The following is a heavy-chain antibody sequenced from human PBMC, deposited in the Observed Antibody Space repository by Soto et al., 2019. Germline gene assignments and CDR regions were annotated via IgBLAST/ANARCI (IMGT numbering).Heavy chain of an antibody. J-gene: IGHJ4*02. D-gene: IGHD3-22*01. V-gene: IGHV1-2*04. CDR1: GYTFTGYY. CDR2: INPNSGGT. Sequence: ASVKVSCKASGYTFTGYYMHWVRQAPGQGLEWMGWINPNSGGTNYAQKFQGWVTMTRDTSISTAYMELSRLRSDDTAVYYCAREYYDSSGYYDYWGQGTLVTVSS. CDR3: AREYYDSSGYYDY.